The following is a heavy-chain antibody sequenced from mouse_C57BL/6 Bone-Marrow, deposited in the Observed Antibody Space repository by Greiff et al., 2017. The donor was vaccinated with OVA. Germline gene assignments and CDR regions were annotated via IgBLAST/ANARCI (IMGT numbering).Heavy chain of an antibody. CDR1: GFTFSNYW. J-gene: IGHJ2*01. Sequence: EVQVVESGGGLVQPGGSMKLSCVASGFTFSNYWMNWVRQSPEKGLEWVAQIRLKSDNYATHYAESVKGRFTISRDDSKSSVYLQMNNLRAEDTGIYYCTARTRRDYFDYWGQGTTLTVSS. V-gene: IGHV6-3*01. CDR2: IRLKSDNYAT. CDR3: TARTRRDYFDY.